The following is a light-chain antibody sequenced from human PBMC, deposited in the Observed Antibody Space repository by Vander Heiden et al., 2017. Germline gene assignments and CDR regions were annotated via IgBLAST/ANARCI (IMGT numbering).Light chain of an antibody. Sequence: ENVLTQSPGTLSLSPGERATLSCRASQTVSSSHLAWDQRKPGQAPRLLIYGGSSRDTGIQDRFSGSGSGTDFTLTSNRRETEDFAVYYFQQYGSHAFGGRTKVEIK. V-gene: IGKV3-20*01. CDR1: QTVSSSH. CDR2: GGS. J-gene: IGKJ4*01. CDR3: QQYGSHA.